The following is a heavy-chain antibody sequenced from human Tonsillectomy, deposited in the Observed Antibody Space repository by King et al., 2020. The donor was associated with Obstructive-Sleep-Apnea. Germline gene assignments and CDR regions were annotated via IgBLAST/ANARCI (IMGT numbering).Heavy chain of an antibody. Sequence: EAQLVQSGGGLVQPGRSLRLSCAASGFTFDDYAMHWVRQAPGKGLEWVSGISCNSGRIGYADSVKGRFTISRDNAKNSLYLQMNSLRAEDTALYYCAKDIGIATLYFDYWGQGTLVTVSS. V-gene: IGHV3-9*01. CDR2: ISCNSGRI. CDR1: GFTFDDYA. CDR3: AKDIGIATLYFDY. D-gene: IGHD3-3*01. J-gene: IGHJ4*02.